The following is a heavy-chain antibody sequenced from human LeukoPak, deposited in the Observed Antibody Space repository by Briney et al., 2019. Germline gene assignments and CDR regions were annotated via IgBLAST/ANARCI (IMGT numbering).Heavy chain of an antibody. CDR3: AREIPRRAFDI. CDR2: ISHDGTNR. V-gene: IGHV3-30*14. CDR1: GFAFSDYA. Sequence: PGRSLRLSCVASGFAFSDYAMHWVRQAPGKGLEWVAVISHDGTNRYYADSVKGRFTISRDNSKNTLYLQMNSLRAEDTAVYYCAREIPRRAFDIWGQGTMVTVSS. D-gene: IGHD2-21*01. J-gene: IGHJ3*02.